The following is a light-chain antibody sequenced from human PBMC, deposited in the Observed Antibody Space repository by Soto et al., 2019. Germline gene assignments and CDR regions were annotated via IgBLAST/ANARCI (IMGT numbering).Light chain of an antibody. Sequence: EILLTQSPATLSVSPGERATLSCRASQSVSSHLAWYQQKPGQPPRLLIYGASTGDTGIPARFSGSGSGTEFTLPISRLQSEDCEIYYCQQYHTWPITFGGGTKVDIK. CDR2: GAS. CDR3: QQYHTWPIT. CDR1: QSVSSH. V-gene: IGKV3-15*01. J-gene: IGKJ4*01.